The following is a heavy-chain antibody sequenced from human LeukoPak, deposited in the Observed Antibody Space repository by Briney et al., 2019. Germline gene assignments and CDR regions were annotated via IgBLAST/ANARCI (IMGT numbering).Heavy chain of an antibody. Sequence: PGGSLRLSCAASGFTFSSYAMSWVRQAPGKGLEWVSAISGSGGSTYYADSVKGRFTISRDNSKNTLYLQMNSLRAEDTAVYYCARVIPGVLNDEDYFDYWGQGTLVTVSS. V-gene: IGHV3-23*01. J-gene: IGHJ4*02. CDR1: GFTFSSYA. D-gene: IGHD1-1*01. CDR3: ARVIPGVLNDEDYFDY. CDR2: ISGSGGST.